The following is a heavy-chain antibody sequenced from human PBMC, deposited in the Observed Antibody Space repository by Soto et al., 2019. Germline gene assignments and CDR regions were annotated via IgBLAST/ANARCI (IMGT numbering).Heavy chain of an antibody. CDR1: GFTFTSFR. CDR3: GSESAHLIANFDY. CDR2: IRSTTNYI. Sequence: PGGSLRLSCAASGFTFTSFRMNWVRQAPGEGLEWVSSIRSTTNYIYYVDSMNGRFTISRDNAKNSLYLEMNSLGAEDTAVYYSGSESAHLIANFDYGGPGTLVTVSS. J-gene: IGHJ4*02. D-gene: IGHD6-13*01. V-gene: IGHV3-21*06.